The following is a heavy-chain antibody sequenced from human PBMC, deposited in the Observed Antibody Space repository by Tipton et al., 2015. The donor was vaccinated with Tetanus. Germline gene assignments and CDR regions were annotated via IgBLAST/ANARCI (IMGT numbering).Heavy chain of an antibody. V-gene: IGHV3-7*01. CDR1: GFTFSSFW. Sequence: SLRLSCAASGFTFSSFWMSWVRQAPGKGLEWVANIKQDGSEKYYVDSVKGRFTISRDNAKNSLYLQISGLRAEDTAVYYCARAEAIFGVVIRFGWFDPWGQGTLVTVSS. D-gene: IGHD3-3*01. CDR3: ARAEAIFGVVIRFGWFDP. CDR2: IKQDGSEK. J-gene: IGHJ5*02.